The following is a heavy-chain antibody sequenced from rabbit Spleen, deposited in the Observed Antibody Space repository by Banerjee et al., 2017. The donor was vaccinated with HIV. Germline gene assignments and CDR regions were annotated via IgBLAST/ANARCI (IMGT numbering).Heavy chain of an antibody. V-gene: IGHV1S45*01. CDR1: GFSFSSKLY. J-gene: IGHJ4*01. Sequence: QEQLEASGGDLVKPEGSLTLTCTASGFSFSSKLYMCWVRQPPGKGLEWIGCIYGGTSGTTYYATWAKGRFTISTTSSTTVTLQMTSLTAADTATYFCARDLAGVIGWNFSLWGPGTLVTVS. CDR3: ARDLAGVIGWNFSL. D-gene: IGHD4-1*01. CDR2: IYGGTSGTT.